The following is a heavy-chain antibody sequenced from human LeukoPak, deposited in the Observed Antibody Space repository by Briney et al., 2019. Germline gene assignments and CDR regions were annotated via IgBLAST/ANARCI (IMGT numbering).Heavy chain of an antibody. CDR1: GGSISSGSYY. J-gene: IGHJ4*02. CDR3: ARSSLAVYFNY. CDR2: IFTRGTT. V-gene: IGHV4-61*09. D-gene: IGHD6-19*01. Sequence: SQTLSLTCTVSGGSISSGSYYWDWIRQPAGKGLEWLGNIFTRGTTNYNASLESRLTMSLDTARNPFALSLRSVTAADTAIYFCARSSLAVYFNYWGQGTLVTASS.